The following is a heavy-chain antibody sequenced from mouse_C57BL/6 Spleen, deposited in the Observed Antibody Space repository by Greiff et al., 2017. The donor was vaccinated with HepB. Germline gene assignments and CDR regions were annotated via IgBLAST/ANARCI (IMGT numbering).Heavy chain of an antibody. CDR3: APYGYVELLAY. CDR1: GFTFSDYG. J-gene: IGHJ3*01. D-gene: IGHD2-2*01. Sequence: EVKLQESGGGLVQPGGSMKLSCAASGFTFSDYGMHWVRQAPEKGLEWVAYISSGSSTIYYADTVKGRFTISRDNAKNTLFLQMTSLRSEDTAMYYCAPYGYVELLAYWGQGTLVTVSA. CDR2: ISSGSSTI. V-gene: IGHV5-17*01.